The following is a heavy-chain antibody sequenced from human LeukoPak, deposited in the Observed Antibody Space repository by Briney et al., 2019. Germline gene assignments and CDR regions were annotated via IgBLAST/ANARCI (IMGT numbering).Heavy chain of an antibody. V-gene: IGHV3-30*02. Sequence: GGSLRLSCAASGFTFSSYGLHWVRQAPGKGLEWVALIRSDGSSKNYADSVKGRFTISRDASKNTVYLQMNSLRAEDTAVYSCARWSGDYPSYYLDYWGQGTLVTVSA. CDR2: IRSDGSSK. J-gene: IGHJ4*02. CDR3: ARWSGDYPSYYLDY. D-gene: IGHD4-17*01. CDR1: GFTFSSYG.